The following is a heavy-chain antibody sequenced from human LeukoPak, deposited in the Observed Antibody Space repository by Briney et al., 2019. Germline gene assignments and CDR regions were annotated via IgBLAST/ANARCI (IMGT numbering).Heavy chain of an antibody. CDR3: ARYCSSTNCYKGGFDP. CDR2: IYYSGST. CDR1: GGSISSGGYY. Sequence: SETLSLTCTVSGGSISSGGYYWSWIRQHPGKGLEWIGYIYYSGSTYSNPSLKSRVTISVDTSKNQFSLNLSSVTAADTAVYYCARYCSSTNCYKGGFDPLGPGNPGHRLL. V-gene: IGHV4-31*03. D-gene: IGHD2-2*02. J-gene: IGHJ5*02.